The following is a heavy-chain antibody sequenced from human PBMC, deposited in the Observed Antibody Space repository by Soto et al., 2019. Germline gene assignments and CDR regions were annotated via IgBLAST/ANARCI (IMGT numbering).Heavy chain of an antibody. CDR1: GGSISSYY. V-gene: IGHV4-59*01. Sequence: SETLSLTCTVSGGSISSYYWSWIRQPPGKGLEWIGYIYYSGSTNYNPSLKSRVTISVDTSKNQFSLKLSSVTAADTAVYYCARGGSTLHYYYYYMDVWGKGTTVTVSS. CDR3: ARGGSTLHYYYYYMDV. D-gene: IGHD2-2*01. J-gene: IGHJ6*03. CDR2: IYYSGST.